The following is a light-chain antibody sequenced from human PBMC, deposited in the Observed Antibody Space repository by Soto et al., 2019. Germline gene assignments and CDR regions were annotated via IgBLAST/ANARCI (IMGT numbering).Light chain of an antibody. J-gene: IGLJ1*01. CDR3: SSYTSSSILYV. CDR2: DVS. Sequence: QSVLTQPASVSGSPGQSITISCTGTSSDVGGYNYVSWYQQHPGKAPKLMIYDVSNRPSGVSNRFSGSKSGNTASLTISGLQAEDEADYYCSSYTSSSILYVFGTGTKAHRP. V-gene: IGLV2-14*01. CDR1: SSDVGGYNY.